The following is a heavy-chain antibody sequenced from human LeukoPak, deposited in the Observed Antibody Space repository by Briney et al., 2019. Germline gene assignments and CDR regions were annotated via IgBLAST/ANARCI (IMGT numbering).Heavy chain of an antibody. D-gene: IGHD1-26*01. CDR2: IQYDGGNK. Sequence: GGSLRLSCAASGFTFSSYGMHWVRQAPGKGLEWVAFIQYDGGNKYYADSVKGRFTISRDNSKNSLYLQMNSLRAEDTAVYYCARGSGSYPGDYFDYWGQGTLVTVSS. CDR1: GFTFSSYG. J-gene: IGHJ4*02. V-gene: IGHV3-30*02. CDR3: ARGSGSYPGDYFDY.